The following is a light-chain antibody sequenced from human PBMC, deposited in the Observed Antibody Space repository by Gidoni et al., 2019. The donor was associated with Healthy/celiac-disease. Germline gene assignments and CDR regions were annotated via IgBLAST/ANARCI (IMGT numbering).Light chain of an antibody. V-gene: IGLV3-21*04. J-gene: IGLJ2*01. CDR3: QVWDSSSDHPGVV. Sequence: SYVLTPPPSVSVAPGNTARITCGGNNIGSKSVHWYQQKPGQAPGLVIYYDSDRPSGIPERFSGSNSGNTATLTSSRVEAGDEADYYCQVWDSSSDHPGVVFGGGTKLTVL. CDR2: YDS. CDR1: NIGSKS.